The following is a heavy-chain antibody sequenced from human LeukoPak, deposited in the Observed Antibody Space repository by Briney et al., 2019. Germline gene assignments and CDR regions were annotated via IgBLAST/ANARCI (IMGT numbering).Heavy chain of an antibody. CDR2: ISGSGGST. CDR1: GFTFSSYA. CDR3: ARAGVGTVAPFDY. Sequence: PGGSLRLSCAASGFTFSSYAMSWVRQAPGKGLEWVSAISGSGGSTYYADSVKGRFTISRDNSKNTLYLQMNSLRAEDTAVYYCARAGVGTVAPFDYWGQGTLVTVSS. D-gene: IGHD6-19*01. V-gene: IGHV3-23*01. J-gene: IGHJ4*02.